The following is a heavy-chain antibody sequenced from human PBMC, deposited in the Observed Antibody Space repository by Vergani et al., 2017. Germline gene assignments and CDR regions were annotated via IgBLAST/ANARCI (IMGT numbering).Heavy chain of an antibody. J-gene: IGHJ4*02. CDR3: ARGGPGCGGDCYFY. V-gene: IGHV1-69*06. D-gene: IGHD2-21*02. CDR2: IIPIFGTA. Sequence: QVQLVQSGAEVKKPGSSVKVSCKASGGTFSSYAISWVRQAPGQGLEWMGGIIPIFGTANYAQKFQGRVTFTADKSTSTAYMGLSSLSTEDTAVYYCARGGPGCGGDCYFYWGQGTLVTVSS. CDR1: GGTFSSYA.